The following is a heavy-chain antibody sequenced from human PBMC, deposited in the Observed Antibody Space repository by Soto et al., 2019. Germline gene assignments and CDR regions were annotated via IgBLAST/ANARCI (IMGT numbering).Heavy chain of an antibody. J-gene: IGHJ4*02. CDR1: DGSSSSSSYY. CDR2: IYYSGST. CDR3: ARPESYGDSAYFDY. Sequence: SETLSLTCSVADGSSSSSSYYWGWIRQPPGKGLEWIGSIYYSGSTYYNPSLKSRVTISVDTSKNQFSLKLSSVTAADTAVYYCARPESYGDSAYFDYWGQGTLVTVSS. D-gene: IGHD4-17*01. V-gene: IGHV4-39*01.